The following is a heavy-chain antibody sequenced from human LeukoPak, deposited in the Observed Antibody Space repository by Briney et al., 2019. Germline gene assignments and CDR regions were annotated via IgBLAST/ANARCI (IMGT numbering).Heavy chain of an antibody. V-gene: IGHV4-34*01. J-gene: IGHJ6*02. Sequence: SETLSLTCAVYGGSFSGYYWSWIRQPPGKGLEWIGEINHSGSTNYNPSLKSRVTISVDTSKNQFSLKLSSVTAADTAVYYCARGLRRPCSSTSCYTSYYYGMDVWGQGTTVTVSS. D-gene: IGHD2-2*02. CDR2: INHSGST. CDR1: GGSFSGYY. CDR3: ARGLRRPCSSTSCYTSYYYGMDV.